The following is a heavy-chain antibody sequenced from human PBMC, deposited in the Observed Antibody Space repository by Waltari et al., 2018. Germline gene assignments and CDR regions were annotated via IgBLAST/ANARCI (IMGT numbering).Heavy chain of an antibody. J-gene: IGHJ4*02. CDR3: ARGTPYDY. CDR2: THPSDSET. D-gene: IGHD1-1*01. Sequence: EVQLVQSGAEVKKPGESLKISCKASGYNFTSYWIGWVRQMPGKGLEWVGITHPSDSETRDSPSVRGQVTISVDKSITTAYLQLSSLEPPDTAMYYCARGTPYDYWGQGTLVTAAS. V-gene: IGHV5-51*01. CDR1: GYNFTSYW.